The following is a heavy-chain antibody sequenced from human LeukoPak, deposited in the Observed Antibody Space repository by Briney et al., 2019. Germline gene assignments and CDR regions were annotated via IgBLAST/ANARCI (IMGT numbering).Heavy chain of an antibody. Sequence: GGSLRLSCAASGFTFNNYAVHWVRQAPGKGLEWVAVISYHASNKYYADSVKGRFTISRDNAKNSLYLQMNSLRAEDTAVYYCARTYYDSSGYYYGWPAQMDVWGQGTTVTVSS. J-gene: IGHJ6*02. V-gene: IGHV3-30-3*01. CDR2: ISYHASNK. D-gene: IGHD3-22*01. CDR1: GFTFNNYA. CDR3: ARTYYDSSGYYYGWPAQMDV.